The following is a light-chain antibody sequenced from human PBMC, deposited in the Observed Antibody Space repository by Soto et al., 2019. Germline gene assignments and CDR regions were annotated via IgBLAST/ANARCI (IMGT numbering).Light chain of an antibody. CDR3: QQYNSYPWT. CDR1: QSFSSW. V-gene: IGKV1-5*01. Sequence: DIQMTQSPSTLSASVGDRVTITCRARQSFSSWLAWYQQKPGKAHQLLIYDASSLESGVQSRCSGSGSGTEFPLTISRLQHDDFATYYCQQYNSYPWTFGQGTKVEIK. J-gene: IGKJ1*01. CDR2: DAS.